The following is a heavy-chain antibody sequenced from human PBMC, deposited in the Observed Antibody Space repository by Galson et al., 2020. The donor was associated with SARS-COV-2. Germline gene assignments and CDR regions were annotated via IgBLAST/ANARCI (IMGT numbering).Heavy chain of an antibody. CDR2: IYYSGST. D-gene: IGHD6-6*01. J-gene: IGHJ4*02. Sequence: PSETLSLTCTVSGGSISSYYWSWIRQPPGKGLEWIGYIYYSGSTNYNPSLKSRVTISVDTSKNQFSLKLSSVTAADTAVYYCVGGSSSPYYFDYWGQGTLVTVSS. CDR3: VGGSSSPYYFDY. V-gene: IGHV4-59*01. CDR1: GGSISSYY.